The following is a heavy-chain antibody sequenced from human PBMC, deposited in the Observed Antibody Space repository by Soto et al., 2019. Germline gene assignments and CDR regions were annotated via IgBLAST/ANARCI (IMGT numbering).Heavy chain of an antibody. CDR3: ARYSIAARRGIDY. D-gene: IGHD6-6*01. Sequence: SETLSLTCTVSGGSISSYYWSWIRQPPGKGLEWIAYVYYSGSTSYNPSLRSRVTISVDRSKNQFSLKLSSVTAADTAVYYCARYSIAARRGIDYWGQGTLVTVSS. V-gene: IGHV4-59*12. J-gene: IGHJ4*02. CDR2: VYYSGST. CDR1: GGSISSYY.